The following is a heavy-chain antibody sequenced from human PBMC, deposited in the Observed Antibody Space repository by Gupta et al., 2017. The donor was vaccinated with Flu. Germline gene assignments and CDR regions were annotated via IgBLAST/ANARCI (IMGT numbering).Heavy chain of an antibody. J-gene: IGHJ6*02. CDR3: ARVKDKLWFGELYSYYGMDV. CDR1: GYTFTGYY. Sequence: QVQLVQSGAEVKKPGASVKVSCKASGYTFTGYYMHWVRQAPGQGLEWMGWINPNSGGTNYAQKLQGRVTMTRDTSISTAYMELSRLRSDDTAVYYCARVKDKLWFGELYSYYGMDVWGQGTTVTVSS. D-gene: IGHD3-10*01. V-gene: IGHV1-2*02. CDR2: INPNSGGT.